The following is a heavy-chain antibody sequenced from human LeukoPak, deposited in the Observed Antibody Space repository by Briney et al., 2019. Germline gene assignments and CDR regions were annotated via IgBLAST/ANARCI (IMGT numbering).Heavy chain of an antibody. V-gene: IGHV3-53*01. CDR1: GFSVSGTQ. CDR2: MYTGGTT. J-gene: IGHJ4*02. CDR3: AKDEATSGGGLAS. D-gene: IGHD3-16*01. Sequence: GGSLGLSCAASGFSVSGTQMSWVRQAPGKGLEWVSAMYTGGTTYYADSVQGRFTIYRDNSKNTLYLQMNSLRAEDTAVYYCAKDEATSGGGLASWGQGTLVSVSS.